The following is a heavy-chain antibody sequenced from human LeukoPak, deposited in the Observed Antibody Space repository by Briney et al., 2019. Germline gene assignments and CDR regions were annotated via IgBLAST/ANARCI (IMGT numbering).Heavy chain of an antibody. CDR2: IYYSGST. D-gene: IGHD3-3*01. J-gene: IGHJ3*02. Sequence: SETLSLTCTVSGGSISSGGYYWSWLRQHPGKGLEWIGYIYYSGSTYYNPSLKSRVTISVDTSKNQFSLKLSSVTAADTAVYYCAREGRGTIFGVVIIPDSGSAFDIWGQGTMVTVSS. CDR1: GGSISSGGYY. V-gene: IGHV4-31*03. CDR3: AREGRGTIFGVVIIPDSGSAFDI.